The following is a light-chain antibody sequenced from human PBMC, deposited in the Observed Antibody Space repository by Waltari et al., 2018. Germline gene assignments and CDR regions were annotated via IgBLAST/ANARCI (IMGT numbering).Light chain of an antibody. CDR2: RND. CDR3: AVWDDSLSGFWV. Sequence: QSVVTQPPSASGTPGQRVTIPCAGSSSNVGSNHVHWYQQFPGTAPNLLIYRNDQRPSGVPDRFSGSKSGTSASLAISGLRSEDAADYYCAVWDDSLSGFWVFGGGTKLSVL. V-gene: IGLV1-47*01. CDR1: SSNVGSNH. J-gene: IGLJ3*02.